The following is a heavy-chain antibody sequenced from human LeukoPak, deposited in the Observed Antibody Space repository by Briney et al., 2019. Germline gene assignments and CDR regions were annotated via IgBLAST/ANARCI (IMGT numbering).Heavy chain of an antibody. CDR1: GFNFSSYA. V-gene: IGHV3-30-3*01. J-gene: IGHJ4*02. CDR2: ISYDGCNK. CDR3: AREGYYYDSSGYEGFDY. Sequence: GGSLRLSCAASGFNFSSYAMHWVRQAPGKGLEWVTIISYDGCNKYYADSVKGRFTISRDNSKNTLYLQMNSLRAEDTAVYYCAREGYYYDSSGYEGFDYWGQGPLVTVSS. D-gene: IGHD3-22*01.